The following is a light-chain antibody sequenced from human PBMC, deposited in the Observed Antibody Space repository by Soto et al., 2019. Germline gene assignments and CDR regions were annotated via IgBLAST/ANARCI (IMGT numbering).Light chain of an antibody. V-gene: IGKV3-20*01. CDR1: QSVGTY. J-gene: IGKJ1*01. CDR3: QHYGSSPWT. Sequence: DIVLTQSPGTLSLSPGERATLSCRASQSVGTYLAWYRQKPGQAPRLLIYTTSNRATDIPDRFSGSGSGTDFTLTISRLEPEEFAVYYCQHYGSSPWTFGQGTKVEIK. CDR2: TTS.